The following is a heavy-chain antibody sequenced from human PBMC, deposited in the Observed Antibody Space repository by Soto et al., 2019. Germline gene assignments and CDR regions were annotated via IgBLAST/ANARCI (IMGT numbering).Heavy chain of an antibody. V-gene: IGHV1-69*02. CDR1: GGTFSSYT. Sequence: ASVKVSCKASGGTFSSYTISWVRQAPGQGLEWMGRIIPILGIANYAQKFQGRVTITADKSTSTAYMELSSLRSEDTAVYYCAIPTELQGIAAAGTTFVDYWGQGTLVTVSS. D-gene: IGHD6-13*01. CDR3: AIPTELQGIAAAGTTFVDY. CDR2: IIPILGIA. J-gene: IGHJ4*02.